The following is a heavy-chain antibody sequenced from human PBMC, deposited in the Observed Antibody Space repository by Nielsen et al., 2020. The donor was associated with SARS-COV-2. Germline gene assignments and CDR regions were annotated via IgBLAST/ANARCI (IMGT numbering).Heavy chain of an antibody. J-gene: IGHJ4*02. D-gene: IGHD3-16*02. V-gene: IGHV2-70*11. CDR3: AGGGYYDYVWGSYRSPTYFDY. CDR2: IDWDDDK. Sequence: WIRQPPGKALEWLARIDWDDDKYYSTSLKTRLTISKDTSKNQVVLTMANMGPVDTATYYCAGGGYYDYVWGSYRSPTYFDYWGQGTLVTVSS.